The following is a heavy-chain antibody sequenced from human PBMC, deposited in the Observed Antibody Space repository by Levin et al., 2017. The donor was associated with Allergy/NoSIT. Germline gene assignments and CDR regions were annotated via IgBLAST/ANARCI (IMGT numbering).Heavy chain of an antibody. D-gene: IGHD3-9*01. CDR3: ARGRVTLTGYSGGSYHGMDV. V-gene: IGHV4-34*01. CDR1: GGSFSGYH. Sequence: SQTLSLTCAVYGGSFSGYHWSWIRQPPGKGLEWIGEINHSGSTDYNPSLKSRVTISVDTSKNQFSLSVSSVTAADTAVYYCARGRVTLTGYSGGSYHGMDVWGPGTTVTVSS. J-gene: IGHJ6*02. CDR2: INHSGST.